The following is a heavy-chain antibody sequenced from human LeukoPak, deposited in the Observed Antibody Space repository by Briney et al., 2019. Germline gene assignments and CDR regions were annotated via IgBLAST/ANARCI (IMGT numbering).Heavy chain of an antibody. CDR2: ISSSSSYI. CDR3: ARGGGFHYYDSSGPDAFDI. D-gene: IGHD3-22*01. CDR1: GFTFSSYS. J-gene: IGHJ3*02. V-gene: IGHV3-21*01. Sequence: GGSLRLSCAASGFTFSSYSMNWVRQAPGKGLEWVSSISSSSSYIYYADSVKGRFTISRDNAKNSLYLQMNSLRAEDTAVYYCARGGGFHYYDSSGPDAFDIWGQGTMVTVSS.